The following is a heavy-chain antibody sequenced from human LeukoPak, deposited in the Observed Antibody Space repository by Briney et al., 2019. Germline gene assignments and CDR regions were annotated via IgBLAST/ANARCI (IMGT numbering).Heavy chain of an antibody. CDR3: ARHLWRGGTSDSFDI. CDR2: IDYSGRS. V-gene: IGHV4-59*08. D-gene: IGHD3-10*01. CDR1: GGSISRDY. Sequence: PSETLSLTCTVSGGSISRDYWNWIRQPPGKGLEWIGDIDYSGRSNYNPSLKSRVTISVDTSKNQFSLKLSPVTAADTAVYYCARHLWRGGTSDSFDIWGQGTTVSVSS. J-gene: IGHJ3*02.